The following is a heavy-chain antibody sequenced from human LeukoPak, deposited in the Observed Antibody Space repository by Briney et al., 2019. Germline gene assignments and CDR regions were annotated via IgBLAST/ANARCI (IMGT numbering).Heavy chain of an antibody. Sequence: GGSLRLSCAASGFTFSDHYVDWVRQAPGEGLEWVGRSRNKANSYTTEYAASVEGRFTISRDDSKNSVHLQLNSLKTEDTAVYYCVRTPSNYHFDYWGQGTLVTVSS. CDR1: GFTFSDHY. J-gene: IGHJ4*02. V-gene: IGHV3-72*01. D-gene: IGHD5-24*01. CDR2: SRNKANSYTT. CDR3: VRTPSNYHFDY.